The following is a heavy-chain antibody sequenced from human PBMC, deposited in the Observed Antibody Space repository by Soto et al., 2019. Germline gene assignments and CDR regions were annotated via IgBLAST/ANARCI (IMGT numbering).Heavy chain of an antibody. D-gene: IGHD2-2*01. J-gene: IGHJ3*02. CDR2: ISSSSDYI. CDR3: ARSVPAAPFDI. V-gene: IGHV3-21*01. Sequence: EVQLVESGGGLVKPGGSLRLSCAASGFTFSSYSMNWVRQAPGKGLEWVSSISSSSDYIFYADSVKGRFTISRDNAKNSLYLQMNSRGAEDTAVYYCARSVPAAPFDIWGQGTMVIVSS. CDR1: GFTFSSYS.